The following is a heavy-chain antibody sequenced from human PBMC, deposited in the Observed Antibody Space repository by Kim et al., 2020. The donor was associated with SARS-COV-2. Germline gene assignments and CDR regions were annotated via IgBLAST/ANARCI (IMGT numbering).Heavy chain of an antibody. CDR3: ARAWGVGSSGWYRP. CDR2: INSDGSST. J-gene: IGHJ5*02. D-gene: IGHD6-19*01. V-gene: IGHV3-74*01. Sequence: GGSLRLSCAAFGFTFSSYWMHWVRQAPGKGLVWVSRINSDGSSTSYADSVKGRFTISRDNAKNTLYLQMNSLRAEDTAVYYCARAWGVGSSGWYRPWGQGTLVTVSS. CDR1: GFTFSSYW.